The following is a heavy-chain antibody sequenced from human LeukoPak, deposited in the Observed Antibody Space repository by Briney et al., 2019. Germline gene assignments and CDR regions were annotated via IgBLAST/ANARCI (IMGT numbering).Heavy chain of an antibody. CDR3: ARAGGYSGYDKYYFDY. CDR1: GFTVSSNY. CDR2: IYSGGST. Sequence: GGPLRLSCAASGFTVSSNYMSWVRQAPGKGLEWVSVIYSGGSTYYADSVKGRFTISRHNSKNTLYLQMNSLRAEDTAVYYCARAGGYSGYDKYYFDYWGQGTLVTVSS. J-gene: IGHJ4*02. D-gene: IGHD5-12*01. V-gene: IGHV3-53*04.